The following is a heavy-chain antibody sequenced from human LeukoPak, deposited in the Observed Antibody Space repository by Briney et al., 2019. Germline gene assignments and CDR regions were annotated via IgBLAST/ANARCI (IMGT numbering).Heavy chain of an antibody. J-gene: IGHJ4*02. CDR2: ISRNGVAT. Sequence: PGGSLRLSCAASGLTFADYTMHWVRQAPGKGLEWVSLISRNGVATKYADSVRGRFTISRDNSKNSLYLQMNSLRAEDTALYYCAREGSSSCFDYWGQGTLVTVSS. CDR1: GLTFADYT. D-gene: IGHD6-13*01. V-gene: IGHV3-43*01. CDR3: AREGSSSCFDY.